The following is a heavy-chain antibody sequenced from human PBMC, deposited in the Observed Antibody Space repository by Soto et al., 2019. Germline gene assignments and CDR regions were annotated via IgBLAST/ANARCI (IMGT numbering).Heavy chain of an antibody. J-gene: IGHJ4*02. CDR2: IIPIFGTA. D-gene: IGHD2-8*02. V-gene: IGHV1-69*06. Sequence: SVKVSCKASGYTFTGYYMHWVRQAPGQGLEWMGGIIPIFGTANYAQKFQGRVTITADKSTSTAYMELSSLRSEDTAVYYCARSPGGPFDYWGQGTLVTVSS. CDR3: ARSPGGPFDY. CDR1: GYTFTGYY.